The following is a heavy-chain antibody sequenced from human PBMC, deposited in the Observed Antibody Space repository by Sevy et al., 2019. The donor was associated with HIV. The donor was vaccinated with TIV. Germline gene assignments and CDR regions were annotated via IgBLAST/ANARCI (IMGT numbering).Heavy chain of an antibody. CDR1: GYTFTSYG. D-gene: IGHD3-9*01. V-gene: IGHV1-18*04. CDR3: ARDGGYDILTGFDY. J-gene: IGHJ4*02. CDR2: ISAYNGNT. Sequence: ASVKDSCKASGYTFTSYGISWVRQAPGQGLEWMGWISAYNGNTNYAQKLQGRVTMTTDTSTRTAYMELRSLRSDDTAVYYCARDGGYDILTGFDYWGQGTLVTVSS.